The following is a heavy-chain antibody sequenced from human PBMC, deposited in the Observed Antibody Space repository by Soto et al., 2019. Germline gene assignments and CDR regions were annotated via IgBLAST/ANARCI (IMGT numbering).Heavy chain of an antibody. CDR2: ISGYNGDT. D-gene: IGHD2-8*01. CDR3: AKNGQPPYYYYGLDV. CDR1: GYTFTRYG. V-gene: IGHV1-18*01. Sequence: ASVKVSCKASGYTFTRYGIRWVRQAPGQGLEWMGWISGYNGDTNYAQKFQDRVSMTIDTSTGTAYMELRSLTSDDTAVYYCAKNGQPPYYYYGLDVWGQGTKVTVSS. J-gene: IGHJ6*02.